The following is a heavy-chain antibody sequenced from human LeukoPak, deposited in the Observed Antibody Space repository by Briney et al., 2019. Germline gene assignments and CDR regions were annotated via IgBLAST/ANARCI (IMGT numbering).Heavy chain of an antibody. CDR3: ARGSLNYDFWSGYSYYFDY. V-gene: IGHV1-18*01. CDR1: GYTFTSYG. Sequence: ASVKVSCKASGYTFTSYGISWVRQAPGQGLEWMGWISAYNGNTNYAQKLLGRVTMTTDTSTSTAYMELRSLRSDDTAVYYCARGSLNYDFWSGYSYYFDYWGQGTLVTVSS. J-gene: IGHJ4*02. D-gene: IGHD3-3*01. CDR2: ISAYNGNT.